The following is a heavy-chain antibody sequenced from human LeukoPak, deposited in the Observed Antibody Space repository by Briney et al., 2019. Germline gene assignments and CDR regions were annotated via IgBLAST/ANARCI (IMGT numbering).Heavy chain of an antibody. Sequence: PSETLSLTCTVSGGSISSSSYYWGWIRQPPGKGLEWIGSIYYSGSTYYNPSLKSRVTISVDTSKNQFSLKLSSVTAADTAVYYCAREASVGYCSGGSCYTDWFDPWGQGTLVTVSS. D-gene: IGHD2-15*01. J-gene: IGHJ5*02. CDR3: AREASVGYCSGGSCYTDWFDP. CDR1: GGSISSSSYY. V-gene: IGHV4-39*07. CDR2: IYYSGST.